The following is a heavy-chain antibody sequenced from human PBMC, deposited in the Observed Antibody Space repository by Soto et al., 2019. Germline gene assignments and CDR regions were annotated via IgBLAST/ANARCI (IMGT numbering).Heavy chain of an antibody. D-gene: IGHD2-2*01. Sequence: QVQLVQSGAEVKKPGSSVKVSCKASGGTFSSYTISWVRQAPGQGLEWMGRIIPILGIANYAQKFQGRVTITADKSTSTAYMELSRLRSEDTAVYYCARDGTSWGASGLGMDVWGQGTTVTVSS. CDR3: ARDGTSWGASGLGMDV. CDR1: GGTFSSYT. V-gene: IGHV1-69*02. J-gene: IGHJ6*01. CDR2: IIPILGIA.